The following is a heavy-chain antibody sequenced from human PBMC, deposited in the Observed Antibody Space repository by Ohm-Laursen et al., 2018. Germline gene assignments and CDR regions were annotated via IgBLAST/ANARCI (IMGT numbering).Heavy chain of an antibody. CDR3: ARDSAQGGAFDI. V-gene: IGHV3-33*01. J-gene: IGHJ3*02. Sequence: SLRLSCAASLFTFSNYDMHWVRQAPGKGLEWVAVIWYDGTEQKYADSVTGRFTISRDNSNNALYLQMNRLRVEDTAMYYCARDSAQGGAFDIWGQGSLVTVSS. D-gene: IGHD3-16*01. CDR2: IWYDGTEQ. CDR1: LFTFSNYD.